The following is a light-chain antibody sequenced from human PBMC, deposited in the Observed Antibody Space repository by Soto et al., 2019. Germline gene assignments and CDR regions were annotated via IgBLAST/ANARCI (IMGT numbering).Light chain of an antibody. J-gene: IGKJ1*01. CDR3: QQYNSPWT. V-gene: IGKV1-5*01. CDR2: DAS. CDR1: QSISSW. Sequence: DIQMTQSPSTLSASVGDRVTITCRASQSISSWLAWYQQKPGKAPKLLIYDASSLESGVPSRFSGSGSGTEFTLTISSLPHDDFATYYCQQYNSPWTFGQGTKVEIK.